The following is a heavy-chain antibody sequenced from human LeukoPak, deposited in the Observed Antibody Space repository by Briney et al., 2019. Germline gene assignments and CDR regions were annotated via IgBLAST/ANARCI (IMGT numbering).Heavy chain of an antibody. CDR2: MNPNSGNT. CDR3: ARGVGYSYGDAFDI. V-gene: IGHV1-8*01. CDR1: GYTFTSYD. J-gene: IGHJ3*02. Sequence: ASVKVSCKASGYTFTSYDINWVRQATGQGLEWMGWMNPNSGNTGYAQKFQGRVTMTRNTSISTAYMELSSLRSEDTAVYYCARGVGYSYGDAFDIWGQGTMVTVSS. D-gene: IGHD5-18*01.